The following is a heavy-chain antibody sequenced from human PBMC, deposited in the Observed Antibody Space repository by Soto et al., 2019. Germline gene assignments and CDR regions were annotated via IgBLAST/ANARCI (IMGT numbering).Heavy chain of an antibody. Sequence: GGSLRLSCAASGFTFDDYAMHWVRQAPGKGLEWVSGMSWNTGDIGYADSVKGRFTISRDNAKKSLYLQMNSLRVEDTALYYCVKDICSSSSCYQYYYYYMDVWGKGTTVTVSS. CDR3: VKDICSSSSCYQYYYYYMDV. CDR1: GFTFDDYA. V-gene: IGHV3-9*01. CDR2: MSWNTGDI. J-gene: IGHJ6*03. D-gene: IGHD2-2*01.